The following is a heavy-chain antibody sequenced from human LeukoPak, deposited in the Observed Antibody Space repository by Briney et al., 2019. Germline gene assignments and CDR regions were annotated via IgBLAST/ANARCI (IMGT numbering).Heavy chain of an antibody. Sequence: PGGSLRLSCAASGFTFSSYGMHWVRQAPGKGLEWVAVISYDGSNKYYADSVKGRFTISRDNSKNTLYLQMNSLRAEDTAVYYCAKPYSSSWYYFDYWGQGTLVTASS. V-gene: IGHV3-30*18. D-gene: IGHD6-13*01. CDR2: ISYDGSNK. J-gene: IGHJ4*02. CDR3: AKPYSSSWYYFDY. CDR1: GFTFSSYG.